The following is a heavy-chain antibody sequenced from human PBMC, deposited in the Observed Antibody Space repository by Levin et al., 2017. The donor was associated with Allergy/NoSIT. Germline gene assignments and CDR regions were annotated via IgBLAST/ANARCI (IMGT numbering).Heavy chain of an antibody. CDR3: ASGPIADY. Sequence: GGSLRLSCEASGFSFVTYEMTWVRQAPGKGLEWIAYINEDSDTIYYADSVKGRFTISRDNAKNSLSLQMDTLRAEDTAVYYCASGPIADYWGRGAQVTVSS. J-gene: IGHJ4*02. D-gene: IGHD2-21*01. V-gene: IGHV3-48*03. CDR2: INEDSDTI. CDR1: GFSFVTYE.